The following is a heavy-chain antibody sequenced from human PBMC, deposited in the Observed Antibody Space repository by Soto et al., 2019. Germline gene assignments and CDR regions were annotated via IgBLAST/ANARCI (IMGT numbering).Heavy chain of an antibody. V-gene: IGHV3-30*18. CDR3: ANDELPTVTTYTPDY. D-gene: IGHD4-17*01. Sequence: QVQLVESGGGVVQPGRSLRLSCAASGFTFSSYGMHWVRQAPGKGLEWVAVISYDGSNKYYADSVKGRFTISRDNSKNTLYLPMNSLRAEDTAVYYCANDELPTVTTYTPDYWRQGTLVTVSS. CDR1: GFTFSSYG. J-gene: IGHJ4*02. CDR2: ISYDGSNK.